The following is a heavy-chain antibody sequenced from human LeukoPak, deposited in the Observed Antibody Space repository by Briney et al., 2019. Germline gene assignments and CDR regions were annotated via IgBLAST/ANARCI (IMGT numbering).Heavy chain of an antibody. D-gene: IGHD3-9*01. V-gene: IGHV1-2*02. J-gene: IGHJ4*02. CDR1: GYTFTGYY. Sequence: ASVKVSCKASGYTFTGYYMHWVRQAPGQGLEWMGWINPNSGGTNYAQKFQGRVTMTRDTSISTAYMELSRLRSDDTAVYYCAKTGDFDSSVYYFDYWGQGTLVTVSS. CDR2: INPNSGGT. CDR3: AKTGDFDSSVYYFDY.